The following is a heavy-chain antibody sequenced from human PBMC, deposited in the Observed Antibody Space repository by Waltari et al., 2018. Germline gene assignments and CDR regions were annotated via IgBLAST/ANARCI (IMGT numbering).Heavy chain of an antibody. J-gene: IGHJ6*03. CDR2: VYYTGTT. CDR1: GGSISTYD. V-gene: IGHV4-59*01. CDR3: ARADSSTAYFYYYMDV. Sequence: QVELQESGPGLVKASETLSLTCPVSGGSISTYDWGWIRQPPGKGLEYIGYVYYTGTTNYNPSLKNRVTISLDTSKNQFSLKVNSVTAADTAVYYCARADSSTAYFYYYMDVWGTGTTVTVSS. D-gene: IGHD6-13*01.